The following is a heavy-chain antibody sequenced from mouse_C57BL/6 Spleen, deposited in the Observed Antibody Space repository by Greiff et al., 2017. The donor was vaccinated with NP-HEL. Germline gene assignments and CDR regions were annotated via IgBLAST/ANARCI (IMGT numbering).Heavy chain of an antibody. V-gene: IGHV1-55*01. J-gene: IGHJ2*01. Sequence: VQLQQPGAELVKPGASVKMSCKASGYTFTSYWITWVKQRPGQGLEWIGDIYPVSGSTNYNEKFKSKATLTVDTSSSTAYMQLSSLTSEDSAVYYCAREDGYCGSSSLDYWGQGTTVTVAS. D-gene: IGHD1-1*01. CDR1: GYTFTSYW. CDR3: AREDGYCGSSSLDY. CDR2: IYPVSGST.